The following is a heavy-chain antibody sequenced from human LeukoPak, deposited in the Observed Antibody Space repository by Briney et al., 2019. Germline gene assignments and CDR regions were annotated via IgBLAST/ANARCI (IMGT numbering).Heavy chain of an antibody. CDR3: APGTDVAY. D-gene: IGHD3-10*01. CDR2: IKQDGSDK. Sequence: PGGSLRLSCAASGFTFTKYWMTWVRQAPGKGLEWVGNIKQDGSDKNYMDSVKGRFTISRDNTKNSLYLQMNSLRAEDTAVYYCAPGTDVAYWGQGTLVTVSS. CDR1: GFTFTKYW. J-gene: IGHJ4*02. V-gene: IGHV3-7*01.